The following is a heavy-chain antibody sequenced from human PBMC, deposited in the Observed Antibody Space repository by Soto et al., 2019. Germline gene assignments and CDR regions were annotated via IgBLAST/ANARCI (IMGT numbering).Heavy chain of an antibody. CDR2: ISYDGTNK. CDR1: GFSFSISP. Sequence: GGSLRLSCAASGFSFSISPMHWVRQAPGKGPEWVALISYDGTNKFYADSVKGRFTISIDNSKSTLYLQVDSLRPEDAAVYYCARDPKTSGGQHWAFNYFDSWGQGTLVTVSS. V-gene: IGHV3-30-3*01. CDR3: ARDPKTSGGQHWAFNYFDS. D-gene: IGHD7-27*01. J-gene: IGHJ4*02.